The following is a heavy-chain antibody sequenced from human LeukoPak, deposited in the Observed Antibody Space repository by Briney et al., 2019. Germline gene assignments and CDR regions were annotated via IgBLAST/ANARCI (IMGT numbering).Heavy chain of an antibody. CDR1: GFTFSSYA. CDR2: ISGSGGST. J-gene: IGHJ4*02. D-gene: IGHD1-26*01. V-gene: IGHV3-23*01. Sequence: PGGSLRLSCAASGFTFSSYAMSWVRQAPGKGRGGVSAISGSGGSTYYADSVKGRFTISRDNSKNTLYLQMNSLRAEDTAVYYCAKISGSRPYYFDYWGQGTLVTVSS. CDR3: AKISGSRPYYFDY.